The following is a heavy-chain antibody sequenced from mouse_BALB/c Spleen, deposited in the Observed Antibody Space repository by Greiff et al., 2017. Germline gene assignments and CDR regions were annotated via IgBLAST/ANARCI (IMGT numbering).Heavy chain of an antibody. Sequence: VQLQQTGPELVKPGASVKISCKASGYSFTDYIMLWVKQSHGKSLEWIGNINPYYGSTSYNLKFKGKATLTVDKSSSTAYMQLNSLTSEDSAVYYCAVIHYYGPFAYWGQGTLVTVSA. CDR3: AVIHYYGPFAY. V-gene: IGHV1-39*01. CDR1: GYSFTDYI. D-gene: IGHD1-2*01. J-gene: IGHJ3*01. CDR2: INPYYGST.